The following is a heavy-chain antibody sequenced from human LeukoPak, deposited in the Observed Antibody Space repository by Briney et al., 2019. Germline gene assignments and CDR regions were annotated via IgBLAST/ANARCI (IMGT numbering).Heavy chain of an antibody. CDR3: ARTPKSSGYRDSAFDI. V-gene: IGHV4-39*01. J-gene: IGHJ3*02. D-gene: IGHD6-19*01. CDR2: IYYSGST. CDR1: GGSISRSSYY. Sequence: SETLSLTCSVSGGSISRSSYYWGWIRQPPGKGLEWIGSIYYSGSTYYNPSLESRVTISVDTSKNQFSLKLSSVTAADTAVYYCARTPKSSGYRDSAFDIWGQGTMVTVSS.